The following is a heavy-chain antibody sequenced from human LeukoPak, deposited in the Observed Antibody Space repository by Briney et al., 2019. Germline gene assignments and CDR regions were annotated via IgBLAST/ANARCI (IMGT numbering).Heavy chain of an antibody. Sequence: GGSLRLSCAASGFTFSSYAMHWVRQAPGKGLEWVTVISYHARDQFYADSVKGRFTVSRDNSRNTLYLQMNSLRAEDSAVYYCAAQPCINGICYLDYWGQGTLVTVSS. V-gene: IGHV3-30*04. D-gene: IGHD2-8*01. CDR1: GFTFSSYA. CDR2: ISYHARDQ. J-gene: IGHJ4*02. CDR3: AAQPCINGICYLDY.